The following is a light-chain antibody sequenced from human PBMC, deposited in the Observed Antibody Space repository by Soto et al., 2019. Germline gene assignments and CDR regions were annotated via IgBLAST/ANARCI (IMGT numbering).Light chain of an antibody. J-gene: IGKJ1*01. CDR3: QQCHNWRWT. V-gene: IGKV3-15*01. CDR1: QSVGSN. CDR2: GAS. Sequence: EIVMTQSPATLSVSPGERATLSCRASQSVGSNVAWFQQKPGQAPRLLIYGASTRATGVPARFSGSGSGTEFTLTISSLQSEDFAVYFCQQCHNWRWTFGQGTRLEIK.